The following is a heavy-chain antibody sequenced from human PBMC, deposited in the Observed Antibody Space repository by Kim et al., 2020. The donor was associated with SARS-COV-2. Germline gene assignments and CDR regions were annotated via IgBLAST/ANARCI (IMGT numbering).Heavy chain of an antibody. CDR1: GGSFSGYY. V-gene: IGHV4-34*01. CDR2: INHSGST. CDR3: ARGRYSSSWYGVRDWFDP. D-gene: IGHD6-13*01. Sequence: SETLSLTCAVYGGSFSGYYWSWIRQPPGKGLEWIGEINHSGSTNYNPSLKSRVTISVDTSNNQFSLKLSSVTAADTAVYYCARGRYSSSWYGVRDWFDP. J-gene: IGHJ5*02.